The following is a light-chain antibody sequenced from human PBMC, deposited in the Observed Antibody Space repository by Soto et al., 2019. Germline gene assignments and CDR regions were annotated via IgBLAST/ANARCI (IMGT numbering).Light chain of an antibody. CDR2: STT. J-gene: IGLJ2*01. V-gene: IGLV7-43*01. Sequence: QAVVTQEPSLTVSPGGTVTLTCASSSGVVTSDNYPHWFQQKPGQAPRALIYSTTFKHSWTPARFSGSLLGGKAALTLSSVRAEDEAEYYCLLYYGGAHVVFGGGTKLTVL. CDR3: LLYYGGAHVV. CDR1: SGVVTSDNY.